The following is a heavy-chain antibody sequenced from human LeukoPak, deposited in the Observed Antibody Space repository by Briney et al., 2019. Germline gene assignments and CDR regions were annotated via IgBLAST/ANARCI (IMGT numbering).Heavy chain of an antibody. V-gene: IGHV4-59*01. CDR3: ARASGMVAAAEDAFDI. D-gene: IGHD6-13*01. Sequence: PSETLSLTCTVSGGSISSYYWSWIRQPPGKGLEWIGYIYYSGSTNYNPSLKSRVTISVDTSKNQFSLKLSSVTAADTAVYYCARASGMVAAAEDAFDIWGQGTMVTVSP. CDR1: GGSISSYY. J-gene: IGHJ3*02. CDR2: IYYSGST.